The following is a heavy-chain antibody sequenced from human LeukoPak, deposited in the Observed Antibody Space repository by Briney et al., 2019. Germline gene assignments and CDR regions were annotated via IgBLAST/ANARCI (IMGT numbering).Heavy chain of an antibody. Sequence: PSETLSLTCTVSGGSISSSTYYWGWIRQPPGKGLEWIGSIFYSGSSYHTPSLKSRLTVSVDTSKNQFSLKLSSVTAADTAVYYCARHRRASDLFLDLWGRGTLVTASS. CDR2: IFYSGSS. J-gene: IGHJ2*01. CDR1: GGSISSSTYY. D-gene: IGHD3-9*01. V-gene: IGHV4-39*01. CDR3: ARHRRASDLFLDL.